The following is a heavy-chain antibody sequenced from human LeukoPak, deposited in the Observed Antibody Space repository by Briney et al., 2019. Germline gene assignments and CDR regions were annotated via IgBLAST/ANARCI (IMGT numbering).Heavy chain of an antibody. Sequence: SETLSLTCTVSGGSISSYYWSWIRQPPGKGLEWIGYIYYSGSTNYNPSLKSRVTISVDTSKNQFSLKLSSVTAADTAVYYCARDGPGIAAAGDFDYWGQGTLVTVSS. J-gene: IGHJ4*02. CDR2: IYYSGST. V-gene: IGHV4-59*12. D-gene: IGHD6-13*01. CDR3: ARDGPGIAAAGDFDY. CDR1: GGSISSYY.